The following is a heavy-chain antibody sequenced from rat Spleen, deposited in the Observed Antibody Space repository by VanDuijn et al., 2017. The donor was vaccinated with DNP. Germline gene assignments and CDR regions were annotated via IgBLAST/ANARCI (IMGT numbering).Heavy chain of an antibody. CDR2: ISYEGSST. CDR3: ARQGYYDGYNPSFDY. D-gene: IGHD1-12*03. J-gene: IGHJ2*01. Sequence: EVQLVESGGGLVQPGRSLKLSCAASGFTFSDYYMAWVRQAPKKGLEWVASISYEGSSTYYGDSVKGRFTISRDNAKSTLYLQMNSLRSEDPATYYCARQGYYDGYNPSFDYWGQGVMVTVSS. CDR1: GFTFSDYY. V-gene: IGHV5-22*01.